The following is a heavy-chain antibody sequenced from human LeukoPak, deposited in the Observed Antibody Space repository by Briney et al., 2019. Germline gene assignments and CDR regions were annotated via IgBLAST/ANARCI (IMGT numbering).Heavy chain of an antibody. V-gene: IGHV3-23*01. CDR3: ARSRLRYFDWLPTSFDY. J-gene: IGHJ4*02. CDR1: GFTFSSYA. D-gene: IGHD3-9*01. CDR2: ISGSGGST. Sequence: GGSLRLSCAASGFTFSSYAMSWVRQAPGKGLEWVSAISGSGGSTYYADSVKGRFTISRDNAKNSLYLQMNSLRAEDTAVYYCARSRLRYFDWLPTSFDYWGQGTLVTVSS.